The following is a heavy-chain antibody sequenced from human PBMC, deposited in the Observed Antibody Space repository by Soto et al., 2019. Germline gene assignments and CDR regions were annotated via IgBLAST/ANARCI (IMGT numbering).Heavy chain of an antibody. CDR3: AKIQISAGLDY. CDR1: QFTFSTYA. J-gene: IGHJ4*02. CDR2: IVASGSTT. D-gene: IGHD5-18*01. Sequence: GGSLRLSCAASQFTFSTYAMSWVRQAPGKGLEWVSSIVASGSTTYYADSVKGRFTISRDNSKNTLFLQMHSLRTEDTALYYCAKIQISAGLDYWGQGTLVTVSS. V-gene: IGHV3-23*01.